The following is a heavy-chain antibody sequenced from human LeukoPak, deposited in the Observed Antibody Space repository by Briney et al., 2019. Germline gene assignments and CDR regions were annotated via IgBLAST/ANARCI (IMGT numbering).Heavy chain of an antibody. V-gene: IGHV3-23*01. CDR2: ISPSGGNT. J-gene: IGHJ4*01. CDR3: AKDPSTLTATDDY. D-gene: IGHD4-11*01. Sequence: GGSLRLSCAASGFTFSSYGMSWVRQAPGKGLEWVSTISPSGGNTHYADSVKGRFTISRDNSKNTLHVQMNSLRAEDTAVYYCAKDPSTLTATDDYWGHGTLVTVSS. CDR1: GFTFSSYG.